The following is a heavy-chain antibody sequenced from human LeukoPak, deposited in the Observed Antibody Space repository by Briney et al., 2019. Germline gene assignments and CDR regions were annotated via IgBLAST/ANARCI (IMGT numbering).Heavy chain of an antibody. CDR2: IYYSGST. V-gene: IGHV4-59*01. J-gene: IGHJ4*02. CDR1: GFTFSDYY. CDR3: ARGVRPTGDLAY. Sequence: PGGSLRLSCAASGFTFSDYYMSWIRQPPGKGLEWIGYIYYSGSTNYNPSLKSRVTISVDTSKNQFSLKLSSVTAADTAVYYCARGVRPTGDLAYWGQGTLVTVSS. D-gene: IGHD7-27*01.